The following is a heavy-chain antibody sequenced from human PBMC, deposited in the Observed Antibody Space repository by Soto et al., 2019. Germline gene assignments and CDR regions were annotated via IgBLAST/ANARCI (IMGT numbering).Heavy chain of an antibody. Sequence: GGSLRLSCAASGFTFSSYAMSWVRQAPGKGLEWVSAISGSGGSTYYADSVKGRFTISRDNSKNTLYLQMNSLRAEDTAVYYCAKHSYTVTTYLNWFDPWGQGTLVTVSS. J-gene: IGHJ5*02. CDR3: AKHSYTVTTYLNWFDP. V-gene: IGHV3-23*01. CDR1: GFTFSSYA. CDR2: ISGSGGST. D-gene: IGHD4-17*01.